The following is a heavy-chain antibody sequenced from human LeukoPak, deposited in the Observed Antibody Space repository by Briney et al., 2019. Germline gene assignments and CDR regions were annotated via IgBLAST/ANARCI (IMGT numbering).Heavy chain of an antibody. Sequence: GGSLRLSCAASGFTFSSYSMNWVRQAPGKGLEWVSSISSSSSYIYYADSVRGRFTISRDNAKNSLYLQMNSLRAEDTAVYYCARLVPGAVRFLEWLGAEYMDVWGKGTTVTVSS. J-gene: IGHJ6*03. V-gene: IGHV3-21*01. CDR2: ISSSSSYI. CDR3: ARLVPGAVRFLEWLGAEYMDV. D-gene: IGHD3-3*01. CDR1: GFTFSSYS.